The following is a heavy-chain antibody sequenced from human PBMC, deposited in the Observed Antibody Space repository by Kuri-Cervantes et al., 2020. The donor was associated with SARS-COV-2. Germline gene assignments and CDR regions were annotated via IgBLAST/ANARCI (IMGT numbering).Heavy chain of an antibody. CDR1: GGSISSGGYS. V-gene: IGHV4-30-2*01. CDR2: IYHSGST. J-gene: IGHJ5*02. D-gene: IGHD2-2*01. CDR3: ARDPGGLGYCSSTSCYAAGWFDP. Sequence: SETLSLTCAVSGGSISSGGYSWSWIRQPPGKGLEWIGYIYHSGSTNYNPSLKSRVTISVDKSKNQFSLKLSSVTAADTAVYYCARDPGGLGYCSSTSCYAAGWFDPWGQGTLVTVSS.